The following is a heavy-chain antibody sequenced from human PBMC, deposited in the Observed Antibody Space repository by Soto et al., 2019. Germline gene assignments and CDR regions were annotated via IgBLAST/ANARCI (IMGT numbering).Heavy chain of an antibody. J-gene: IGHJ4*02. CDR1: GFTFSSYG. V-gene: IGHV3-30*18. CDR2: ISYDGSNK. CDR3: AKEGPSSWSKFDY. Sequence: GSLRLSCAASGFTFSSYGMHWVRQAPGKGLEWVAVISYDGSNKYYADSVKGRFTISRDNSKNTLYLQMNSLRAEDTAVYYCAKEGPSSWSKFDYWGQGTLVTVSS. D-gene: IGHD6-13*01.